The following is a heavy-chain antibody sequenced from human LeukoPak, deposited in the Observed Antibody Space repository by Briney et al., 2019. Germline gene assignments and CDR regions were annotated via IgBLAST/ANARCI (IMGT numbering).Heavy chain of an antibody. CDR2: IYSGGST. CDR3: AGYVDTAMVV. V-gene: IGHV3-53*01. D-gene: IGHD5-18*01. J-gene: IGHJ4*02. Sequence: GGSLRLSCAASGFTFSNYAMSWVRQAPGKGLEWVSVIYSGGSTYYADSVKGRFTISRDNSKNTLYLQMNSLRAEDTAVYYCAGYVDTAMVVWGQGTLVTVSS. CDR1: GFTFSNYA.